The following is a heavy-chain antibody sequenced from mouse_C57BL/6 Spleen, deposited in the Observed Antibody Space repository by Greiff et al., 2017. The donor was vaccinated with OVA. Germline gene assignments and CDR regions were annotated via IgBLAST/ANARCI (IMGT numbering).Heavy chain of an antibody. Sequence: EVQLQQPGPELVKPGASVKISCKASGYTFTDYYMNWVKQSHGKSLEWIGDINPNNGGTSYNQKFKGKATLTVDKSSSTAYMELRSLTSEDSAGYYCARQLKFAYWGQGTLVTVSA. V-gene: IGHV1-26*01. CDR1: GYTFTDYY. CDR2: INPNNGGT. CDR3: ARQLKFAY. D-gene: IGHD3-2*02. J-gene: IGHJ3*01.